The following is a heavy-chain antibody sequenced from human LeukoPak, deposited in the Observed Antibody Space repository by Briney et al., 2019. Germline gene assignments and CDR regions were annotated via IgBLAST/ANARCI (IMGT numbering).Heavy chain of an antibody. V-gene: IGHV1-46*01. CDR1: GYTFTSYY. Sequence: ASVKVSCKASGYTFTSYYMHWVRQAPGQGVEWMGIINPSGGSTSYAQKFQGRGTMTRDMSTSTVYTELSSLRSEDTAVYYCARDPLSYQLLYTSTYYYYYSMDVWGKGTTVTVSS. CDR2: INPSGGST. D-gene: IGHD2-2*02. J-gene: IGHJ6*03. CDR3: ARDPLSYQLLYTSTYYYYYSMDV.